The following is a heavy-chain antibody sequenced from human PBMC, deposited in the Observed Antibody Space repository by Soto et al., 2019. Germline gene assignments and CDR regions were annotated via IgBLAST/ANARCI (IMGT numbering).Heavy chain of an antibody. CDR2: VFPGDSDT. J-gene: IGHJ4*02. CDR1: GYSFATNW. D-gene: IGHD3-9*01. V-gene: IGHV5-51*01. Sequence: PGESLKFSCKASGYSFATNWTGWVRQLPGQGLEWMGIVFPGDSDTGYSPSFQGQGTISADKSISTPNLQRSRLKCSETPIYYCARPRREILTFSPATLDDWGQEALVSVP. CDR3: ARPRREILTFSPATLDD.